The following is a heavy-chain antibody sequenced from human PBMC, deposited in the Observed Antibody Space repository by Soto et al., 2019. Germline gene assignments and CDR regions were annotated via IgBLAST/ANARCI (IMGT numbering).Heavy chain of an antibody. J-gene: IGHJ4*02. Sequence: SETLSLTCAVYGGSFSGYYWSWIRQPPGKGLEWIGEINHSGSTNYNPSLKSRVTISVDTSKNQFSLKLSSVTAADTAVYYCARGSRRQWLGSYYFDYWGQGTLVTVSS. V-gene: IGHV4-34*01. CDR3: ARGSRRQWLGSYYFDY. CDR1: GGSFSGYY. CDR2: INHSGST. D-gene: IGHD5-12*01.